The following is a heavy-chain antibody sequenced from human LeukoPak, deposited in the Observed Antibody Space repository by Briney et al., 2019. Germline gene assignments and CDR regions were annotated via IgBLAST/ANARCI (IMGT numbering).Heavy chain of an antibody. J-gene: IGHJ3*02. D-gene: IGHD3-9*01. CDR3: ARGVRYFDWLSNYAFDI. CDR1: GGSISSYY. Sequence: SETLSLLCTVSGGSISSYYWSWIRQPAGKGLEWIGRIYTSGSTNHNPSLKSRVTMPVDTSKNQLSLKLSSVTAADAAVYYCARGVRYFDWLSNYAFDIWGQGTMVTVSS. V-gene: IGHV4-4*07. CDR2: IYTSGST.